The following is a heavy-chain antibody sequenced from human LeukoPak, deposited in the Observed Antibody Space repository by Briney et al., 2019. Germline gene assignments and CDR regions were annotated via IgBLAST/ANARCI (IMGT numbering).Heavy chain of an antibody. CDR3: VTFYETY. CDR2: INSDGNWT. D-gene: IGHD2/OR15-2a*01. J-gene: IGHJ4*02. CDR1: GTYW. V-gene: IGHV3-74*01. Sequence: GGSLRLSCAASGTYWMHWVRQAPGKGLVWVSHINSDGNWTGYADSVKGRFTIPKDNAKNTVSLQMNNLRAEDTAVYYCVTFYETYWGRGTLVTVSS.